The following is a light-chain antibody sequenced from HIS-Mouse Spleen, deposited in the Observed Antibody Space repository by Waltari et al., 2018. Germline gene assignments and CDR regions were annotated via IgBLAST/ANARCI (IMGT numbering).Light chain of an antibody. CDR3: YSTDSSGNHRV. CDR1: ALPKKY. CDR2: EDS. Sequence: SYELTQPPSVSVSPGQTARITCSGDALPKKYAYWYQQKSGQAPVLVIYEDSKRPAGIPERFSGSSSWTKATLTISGAQVEDEAYYYCYSTDSSGNHRVFGGGTKLTVL. J-gene: IGLJ2*01. V-gene: IGLV3-10*01.